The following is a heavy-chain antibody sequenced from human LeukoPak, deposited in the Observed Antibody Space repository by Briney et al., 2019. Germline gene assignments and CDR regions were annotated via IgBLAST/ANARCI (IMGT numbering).Heavy chain of an antibody. V-gene: IGHV7-4-1*02. D-gene: IGHD5-18*01. J-gene: IGHJ3*02. CDR3: ATSIQLWLLAFDI. Sequence: ASVKVSCKASGYTFTGYYMHWVRQAPGQGLEWMGWINTNTGNPMYAQGFTGRFVFSLDTSVSTAYLQISSLKAEDTAVYYCATSIQLWLLAFDIWGQGTMVTVSS. CDR1: GYTFTGYY. CDR2: INTNTGNP.